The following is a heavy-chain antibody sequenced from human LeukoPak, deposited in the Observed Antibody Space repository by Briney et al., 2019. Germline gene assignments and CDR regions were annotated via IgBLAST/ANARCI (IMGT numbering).Heavy chain of an antibody. D-gene: IGHD1-26*01. CDR2: IYYSGST. Sequence: SETLSLTCTVSGGSISSYYWSWIRQPPGKGLEWIGSIYYSGSTYYNPSLKSRVTISVDTSKNQFSLKLSSVTAADTAVYYCARHRWSPIVGATRVWFDPWGQGTLVTVSS. CDR1: GGSISSYY. CDR3: ARHRWSPIVGATRVWFDP. J-gene: IGHJ5*02. V-gene: IGHV4-59*05.